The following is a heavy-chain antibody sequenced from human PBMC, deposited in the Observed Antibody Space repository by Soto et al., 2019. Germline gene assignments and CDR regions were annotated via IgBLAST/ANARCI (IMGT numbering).Heavy chain of an antibody. CDR2: VHDTGTT. CDR1: GGSVSSGGNY. V-gene: IGHV4-39*01. Sequence: QLQLQEAGPGLVKPSETLSLTCAVSGGSVSSGGNYWGWIRQSPGKGLEWIGSVHDTGTTHYNPSLTGRVTISVDTSKNQFSLNVNSVTAADTAVYYCARGLSSPSAAGVGGQGTLVTVSS. CDR3: ARGLSSPSAAGV. J-gene: IGHJ4*02. D-gene: IGHD6-6*01.